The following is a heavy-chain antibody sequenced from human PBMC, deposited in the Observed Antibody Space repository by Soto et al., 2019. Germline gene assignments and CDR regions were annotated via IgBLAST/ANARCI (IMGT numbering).Heavy chain of an antibody. CDR3: ARAVRITMVRGVIPYYFDY. CDR2: IIPIFGTA. Sequence: QVQLVQSGAEVKKSGSSVKVSCKASGGTFSSYAISWVRQAPGQGLEWMGGIIPIFGTANYAQKFQGRVTITADESTSTAYMELSSLRSEDTAVYYCARAVRITMVRGVIPYYFDYWGQGTLVTVSS. V-gene: IGHV1-69*01. CDR1: GGTFSSYA. D-gene: IGHD3-10*01. J-gene: IGHJ4*02.